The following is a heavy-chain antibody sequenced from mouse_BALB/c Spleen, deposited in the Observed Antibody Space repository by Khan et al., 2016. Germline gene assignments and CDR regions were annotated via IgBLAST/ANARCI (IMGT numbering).Heavy chain of an antibody. CDR1: GYSITSDYA. CDR3: ATTVVAPRFAY. D-gene: IGHD1-1*01. Sequence: EVKLLESGPGLVKPSQSLSLTCTVTGYSITSDYAWNWIRQFPGNKLEWMGYISYSGSTSYNPSLKSRISITRDTSKNQFFLQLNSVTTEDTATYYCATTVVAPRFAYWGQGTLGTVSA. V-gene: IGHV3-2*02. J-gene: IGHJ3*01. CDR2: ISYSGST.